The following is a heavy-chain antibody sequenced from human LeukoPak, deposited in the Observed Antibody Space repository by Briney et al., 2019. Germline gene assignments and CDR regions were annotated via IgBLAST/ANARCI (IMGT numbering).Heavy chain of an antibody. D-gene: IGHD2-15*01. J-gene: IGHJ4*02. V-gene: IGHV3-30*03. CDR3: ARQHCSGGDCYFFD. CDR2: ISYDGSNK. CDR1: GFTFSSYG. Sequence: GGSLRLSCAASGFTFSSYGMHWVRQAPGKGLEWVAVISYDGSNKYYADSVKGRFTISRDNSKNTLYLQMNSLRAEDTAVYYCARQHCSGGDCYFFDWGQGTLVTVSS.